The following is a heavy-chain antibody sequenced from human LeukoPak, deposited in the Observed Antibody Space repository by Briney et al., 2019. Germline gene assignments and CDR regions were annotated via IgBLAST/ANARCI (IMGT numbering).Heavy chain of an antibody. Sequence: GESLKISCKGSGYSFTSYWISWVRPMPGKGLAWMGRIDPSDSYTNYSPSFQGHVTISADQSISTAYLQWSSLKASDTAMYYCARHIAVAGTGYYYYGMDVWGKGTTVTVSS. V-gene: IGHV5-10-1*01. CDR1: GYSFTSYW. J-gene: IGHJ6*04. D-gene: IGHD6-19*01. CDR2: IDPSDSYT. CDR3: ARHIAVAGTGYYYYGMDV.